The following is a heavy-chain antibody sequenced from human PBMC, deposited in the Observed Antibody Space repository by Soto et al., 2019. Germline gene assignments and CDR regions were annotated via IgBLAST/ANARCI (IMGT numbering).Heavy chain of an antibody. V-gene: IGHV1-8*01. CDR3: ARVKRFYCSSTSCYIFDI. D-gene: IGHD2-2*01. J-gene: IGHJ3*02. Sequence: APVKVSCKASGYTFTSYDINSVRQATGQGLEWMGWMNPNSGNTGYAQKFQGRVTMTRNTSISTAYMELSSLRSEDTAVYYCARVKRFYCSSTSCYIFDIWGQGTMVTVS. CDR2: MNPNSGNT. CDR1: GYTFTSYD.